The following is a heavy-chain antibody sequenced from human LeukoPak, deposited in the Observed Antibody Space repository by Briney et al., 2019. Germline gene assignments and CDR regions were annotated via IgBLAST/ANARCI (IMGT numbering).Heavy chain of an antibody. V-gene: IGHV1-69*13. CDR2: IIPIFGTA. Sequence: SVKVSCKASGGTFSSYAISWVRRAPGQGLEWMGGIIPIFGTANYAQKFQGRVTVTADESTSTAYMELSSLRSEDTAVYYCARDLVGATGAFDIWGQGTMVTVSS. CDR1: GGTFSSYA. J-gene: IGHJ3*02. CDR3: ARDLVGATGAFDI. D-gene: IGHD1-26*01.